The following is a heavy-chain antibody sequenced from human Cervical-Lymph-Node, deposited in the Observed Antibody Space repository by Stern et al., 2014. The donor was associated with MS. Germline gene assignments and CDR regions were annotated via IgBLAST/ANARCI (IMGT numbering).Heavy chain of an antibody. CDR3: ARTIFGVITTYAFDS. CDR1: GFSLTTNGMR. Sequence: EESGPTLVKPTQTLNLTCTFSGFSLTTNGMRVAWFRQPPGKALEWLPLIYWDDDERYCPSLKDRLTITKDTSENQVVLTVTNLDPLDTATYYCARTIFGVITTYAFDSWGQGTLVTVSS. J-gene: IGHJ4*02. CDR2: IYWDDDE. D-gene: IGHD3-3*01. V-gene: IGHV2-5*02.